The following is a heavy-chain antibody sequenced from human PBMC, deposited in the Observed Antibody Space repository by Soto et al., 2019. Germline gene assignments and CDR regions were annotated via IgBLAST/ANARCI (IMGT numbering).Heavy chain of an antibody. D-gene: IGHD3-10*02. CDR1: GFTFSRFS. V-gene: IGHV3-30-3*01. Sequence: SLRLSCAASGFTFSRFSMHWVRQAPGKGLAWVAVISYDGSNTHYAESVKGRFNISRDDSKNTVYLQMNNLRGEDSAVYYCARDHGMFLSYYYYGMHVWGQGTTVTV. CDR2: ISYDGSNT. CDR3: ARDHGMFLSYYYYGMHV. J-gene: IGHJ6*02.